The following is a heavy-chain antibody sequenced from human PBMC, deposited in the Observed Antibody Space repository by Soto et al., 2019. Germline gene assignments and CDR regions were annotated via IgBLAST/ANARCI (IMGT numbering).Heavy chain of an antibody. CDR3: AKSSGGTYRIFDY. J-gene: IGHJ4*02. D-gene: IGHD3-16*02. CDR2: TSGGGSGI. Sequence: ESLVLSCAASGFTFSNYAMSWVRQAPGKGLEWVSGTSGGGSGIYYADSVKGRYTISRDNSKNTLYLQMNSLRAEDTAIYYCAKSSGGTYRIFDYWGQGTLVTVSS. CDR1: GFTFSNYA. V-gene: IGHV3-23*01.